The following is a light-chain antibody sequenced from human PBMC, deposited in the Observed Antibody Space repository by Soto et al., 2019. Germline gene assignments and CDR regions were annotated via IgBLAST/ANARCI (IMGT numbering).Light chain of an antibody. CDR3: MQGTHWPYT. J-gene: IGKJ2*01. V-gene: IGKV2-30*01. CDR1: HSLDYSDGNTY. Sequence: DVVMTQSPLSLPVTLGQPASISCRSTHSLDYSDGNTYLSWFQQRPGQSPRRLIYQISDRDSGVPDRFSGSGSGTDFTLEISRVEAEDVGVYYSMQGTHWPYTFGQGTKLEIK. CDR2: QIS.